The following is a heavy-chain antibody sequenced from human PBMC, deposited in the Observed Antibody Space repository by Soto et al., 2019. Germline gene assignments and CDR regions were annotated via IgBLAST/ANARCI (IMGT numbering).Heavy chain of an antibody. CDR3: ADRCSGGRCSPFDN. D-gene: IGHD2-15*01. J-gene: IGHJ4*02. CDR1: GFTFSSYG. V-gene: IGHV3-23*01. Sequence: EVQLLESGGGLVQPGGSLRLSCAASGFTFSSYGMGWVRQAPGKGLAWGSAVSAGGTSAYYAASVEGRFTISRDNSKNTLYLQMNSLRVEDTARYYCADRCSGGRCSPFDNWGQGTLVTVAS. CDR2: VSAGGTSA.